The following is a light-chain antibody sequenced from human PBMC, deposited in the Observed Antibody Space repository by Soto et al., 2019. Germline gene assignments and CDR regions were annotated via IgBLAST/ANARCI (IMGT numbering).Light chain of an antibody. V-gene: IGKV3D-20*02. CDR3: QQRSNWPPKIT. Sequence: EIVLTQSPGTLSLSPGERATLSCRASQSVDSTYLAWYQQKPDQSPRLLIYATSTRAAGIPDRFSGSGSGTDFTLTISSLEPEDFAVYYCQQRSNWPPKITFGQGTRLEIK. CDR1: QSVDSTY. J-gene: IGKJ5*01. CDR2: ATS.